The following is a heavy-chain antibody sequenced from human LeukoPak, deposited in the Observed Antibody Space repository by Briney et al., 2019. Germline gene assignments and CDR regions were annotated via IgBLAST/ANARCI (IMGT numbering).Heavy chain of an antibody. Sequence: SETLSLTCTVSGGSISTYYWSWIRQPAGKGLEWIGCIYASGNTNYNPSLKSRLIMSVDTSKNQFSLKLSSVTAADTAVYYCARESVQDGDYMWYFDLWGRGTLVTVSS. D-gene: IGHD4-17*01. CDR3: ARESVQDGDYMWYFDL. CDR2: IYASGNT. J-gene: IGHJ2*01. V-gene: IGHV4-4*07. CDR1: GGSISTYY.